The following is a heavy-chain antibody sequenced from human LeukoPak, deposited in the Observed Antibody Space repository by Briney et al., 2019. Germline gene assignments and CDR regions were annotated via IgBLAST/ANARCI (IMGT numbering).Heavy chain of an antibody. CDR1: GYTFTSYG. CDR2: INAGNGNT. Sequence: ASVKVSCKASGYTFTSYGISWVRQAPGQRLEWMGWINAGNGNTKYSQKFQGRVTITRDTSASTAYMELSSLRSEDTAVYYCARVFGGYSYGYAPGFGHFDYWGQGTLVTVSS. D-gene: IGHD5-18*01. J-gene: IGHJ4*02. V-gene: IGHV1-3*01. CDR3: ARVFGGYSYGYAPGFGHFDY.